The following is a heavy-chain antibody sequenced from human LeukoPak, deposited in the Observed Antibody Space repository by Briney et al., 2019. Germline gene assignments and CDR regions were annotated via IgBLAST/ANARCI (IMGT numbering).Heavy chain of an antibody. J-gene: IGHJ6*02. CDR1: GFTFSSYA. D-gene: IGHD2-2*01. V-gene: IGHV3-23*01. CDR3: AKADIVVVPAAIEYYYYYYGMDV. Sequence: PGGSLRLSCAASGFTFSSYAMSWVRQAPGKGLEWVSAISGSGGSTYYADSVKGRFTISRDNSKNTLYLQMNSLRAEDTAVYYCAKADIVVVPAAIEYYYYYYGMDVWGQGTTVTVSS. CDR2: ISGSGGST.